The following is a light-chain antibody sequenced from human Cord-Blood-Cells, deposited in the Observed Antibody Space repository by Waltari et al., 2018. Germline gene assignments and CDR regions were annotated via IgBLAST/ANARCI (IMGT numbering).Light chain of an antibody. CDR1: QRVRIY. V-gene: IGKV3-11*01. CDR3: QQRSNWPPLT. Sequence: EIVLTQSPATLSLSPGERATLSCRASQRVRIYLAWYQQKPGQAPRLLIYDASNRATGIPARFSGSGCGTDFTLTISSREPEDFAVYYCQQRSNWPPLTFGGGTKVEIK. J-gene: IGKJ4*02. CDR2: DAS.